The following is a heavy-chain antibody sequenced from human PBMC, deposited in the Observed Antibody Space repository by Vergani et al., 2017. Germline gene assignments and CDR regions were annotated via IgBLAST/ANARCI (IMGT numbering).Heavy chain of an antibody. CDR1: GFTFSSYA. CDR2: ISYDGSNK. Sequence: QVQLVESGGGVVQPGRSLRLSCAASGFTFSSYAMHWVRQAPGKGLEWVAVISYDGSNKYYADSVKGRFTISRDNSKNTLYLQMNSLRAEDTDVYYCARDRYCSSTSCYRGFDYWGQGTLVTVSS. V-gene: IGHV3-30-3*01. D-gene: IGHD2-2*02. CDR3: ARDRYCSSTSCYRGFDY. J-gene: IGHJ4*02.